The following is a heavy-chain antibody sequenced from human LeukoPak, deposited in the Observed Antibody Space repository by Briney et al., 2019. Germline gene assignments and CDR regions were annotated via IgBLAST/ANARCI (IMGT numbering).Heavy chain of an antibody. J-gene: IGHJ4*02. CDR1: GFTFSSNW. Sequence: GGSLRLSCAASGFTFSSNWMHWVRQAPGKGLVWVSHIKSDGSSTSYADSVKGRFAISRDNARNTLYLQMNSLRAEDTAVYYCATHNTGTCSRVPFWGQGALVTVSS. CDR3: ATHNTGTCSRVPF. D-gene: IGHD1-26*01. V-gene: IGHV3-74*01. CDR2: IKSDGSST.